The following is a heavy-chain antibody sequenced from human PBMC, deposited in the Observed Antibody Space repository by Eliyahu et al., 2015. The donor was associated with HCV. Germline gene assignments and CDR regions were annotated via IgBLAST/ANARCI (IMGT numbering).Heavy chain of an antibody. D-gene: IGHD1-26*01. J-gene: IGHJ4*02. V-gene: IGHV3-21*01. CDR2: ISGSSTYI. CDR3: ARGPLPGEFDY. Sequence: EVQLVESGGGLVNPXGSXSLSCAXSGXTFSXYSXXWVRQAPGKGLEWVSSISGSSTYIYYADSVKGRFTISRDNAKNSLYLQMNSLRTEDTAVYYCARGPLPGEFDYWGQGTLVTVSS. CDR1: GXTFSXYS.